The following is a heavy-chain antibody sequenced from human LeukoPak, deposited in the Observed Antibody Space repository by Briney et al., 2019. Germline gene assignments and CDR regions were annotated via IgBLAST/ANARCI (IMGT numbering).Heavy chain of an antibody. Sequence: SETLSLTCAVYGGSFSGYYWSWIRQPPGKGLEWIGEINHSGSTNYNPSLKSRVTISVDTSKNQFSLKLSSVTAADTAVYYCARGRFKISSISYYYYYMDVWGKGTTVTVSS. V-gene: IGHV4-34*01. D-gene: IGHD3-3*01. CDR1: GGSFSGYY. J-gene: IGHJ6*03. CDR3: ARGRFKISSISYYYYYMDV. CDR2: INHSGST.